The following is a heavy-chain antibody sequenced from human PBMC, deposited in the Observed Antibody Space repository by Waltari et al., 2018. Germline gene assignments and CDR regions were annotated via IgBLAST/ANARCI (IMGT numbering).Heavy chain of an antibody. CDR1: GGSITSSRPY. CDR3: ATYVGASVGTAAFDV. V-gene: IGHV4-39*01. CDR2: ISYSGAT. Sequence: QLHLQESGPGLVKPSETLSLTCSVSGGSITSSRPYWGWIRQPPVKGREWTGTISYSGATYYNPSLRSRVTISLDTSKNQFSLKLNSVTAADTAVYYCATYVGASVGTAAFDVWGQGTMVTASS. J-gene: IGHJ3*01. D-gene: IGHD3-10*02.